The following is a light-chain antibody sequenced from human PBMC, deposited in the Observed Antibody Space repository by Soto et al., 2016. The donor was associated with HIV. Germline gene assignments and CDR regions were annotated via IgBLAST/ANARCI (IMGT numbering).Light chain of an antibody. Sequence: SSELTQDPAVSVALGQTARITCQGDSLKSYYASWYQQKPGQAPILVIYGKNYRPSGIPDRFSGSISGNTASLTITGAQAEDEADYYCNSRDSSGNHWVFGGGTKADRP. CDR3: NSRDSSGNHWV. J-gene: IGLJ3*02. CDR1: SLKSYY. V-gene: IGLV3-19*01. CDR2: GKN.